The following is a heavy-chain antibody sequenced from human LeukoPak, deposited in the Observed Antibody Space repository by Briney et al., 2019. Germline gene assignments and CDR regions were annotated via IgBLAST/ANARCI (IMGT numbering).Heavy chain of an antibody. D-gene: IGHD4-23*01. Sequence: PSETLSLTCSVSGGSISGYYWSWIRQPPGKGLEWIGYIYYSGTTIYNPSLKSRLTISLDTSKNQFSLNLSSVTAADTAVYYCARVKEAGGVDYWGQGTLVTVSS. V-gene: IGHV4-59*08. CDR3: ARVKEAGGVDY. CDR2: IYYSGTT. J-gene: IGHJ4*02. CDR1: GGSISGYY.